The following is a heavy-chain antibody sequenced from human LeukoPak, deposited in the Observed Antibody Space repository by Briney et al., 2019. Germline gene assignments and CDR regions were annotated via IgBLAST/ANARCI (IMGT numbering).Heavy chain of an antibody. D-gene: IGHD6-6*01. J-gene: IGHJ4*02. CDR1: GGSISSSSYY. CDR2: IYYSGST. Sequence: PSETLSLTCTVSGGSISSSSYYWSWIRQPPWKGLEWIGYIYYSGSTNYNPSLKSRVTISVDTSKNQFSLKLSSVTAADTAVYYCARESQLRFFDYWGQGTLVTVSS. CDR3: ARESQLRFFDY. V-gene: IGHV4-61*01.